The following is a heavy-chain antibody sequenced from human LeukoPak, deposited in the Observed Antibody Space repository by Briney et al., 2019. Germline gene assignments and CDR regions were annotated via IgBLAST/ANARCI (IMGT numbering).Heavy chain of an antibody. D-gene: IGHD2-15*01. CDR2: GRAKAYGATK. J-gene: IGHJ4*02. CDR3: TRGSGRFEY. CDR1: GFTFGDFA. Sequence: GGYLRLYCSASGFTFGDFAMTWVRQAPGKGLEWVGIGRAKAYGATKEYAASVKGRFTISRDDSKSVAYLQMDNLKTEDTGIYYCTRGSGRFEYWGQGTRVTVSS. V-gene: IGHV3-49*04.